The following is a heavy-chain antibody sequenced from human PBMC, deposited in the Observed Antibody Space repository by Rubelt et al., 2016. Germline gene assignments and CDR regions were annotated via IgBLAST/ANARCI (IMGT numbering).Heavy chain of an antibody. Sequence: QVQLQQWGAGLLKPSETLTLTCAVYGGSFSGYYWSWIRQPPGKGLEWIGEINHSGSTNYNPSLNSGCTISVDTSKNQFSLKVSSVTAADTSVYYCAGQHILRSPGFDYWGQGTLVTVSS. J-gene: IGHJ4*02. CDR2: INHSGST. CDR3: AGQHILRSPGFDY. CDR1: GGSFSGYY. D-gene: IGHD2/OR15-2a*01. V-gene: IGHV4-34*01.